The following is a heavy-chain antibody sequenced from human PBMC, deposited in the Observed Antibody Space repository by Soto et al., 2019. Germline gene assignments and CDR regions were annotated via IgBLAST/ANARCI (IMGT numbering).Heavy chain of an antibody. D-gene: IGHD3-16*02. Sequence: ASVKVSCKASGYTFTSYGISWVRQAPGQGLEWMGWISAYNGNTNYAQKLQSRVTMTTDTSTSTAYMELRSLRSDDTAVYYCARDRGIYDYVWGSYRYHDAFDLWGQGTMVTVSS. CDR2: ISAYNGNT. J-gene: IGHJ3*01. CDR3: ARDRGIYDYVWGSYRYHDAFDL. CDR1: GYTFTSYG. V-gene: IGHV1-18*04.